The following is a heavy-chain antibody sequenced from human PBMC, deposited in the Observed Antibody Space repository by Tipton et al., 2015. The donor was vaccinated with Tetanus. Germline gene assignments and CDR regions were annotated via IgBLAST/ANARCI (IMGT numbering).Heavy chain of an antibody. CDR1: GFTFSDYS. CDR3: AREGDSSGYYRSPTDAFDV. Sequence: SLRLSCAGSGFTFSDYSMTWVRQAPGKGLEWISSISSRSSYIYYADSVKGRFTISRDNAKNSLYLQLNSLRDEDTAVYYCAREGDSSGYYRSPTDAFDVWGQGTMVIVSS. CDR2: ISSRSSYI. V-gene: IGHV3-21*06. D-gene: IGHD3-22*01. J-gene: IGHJ3*01.